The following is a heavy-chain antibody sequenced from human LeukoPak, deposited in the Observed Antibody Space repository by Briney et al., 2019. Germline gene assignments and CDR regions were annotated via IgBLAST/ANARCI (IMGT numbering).Heavy chain of an antibody. Sequence: ASVKVSCKASGGTFSSYAISWVRQAPGQGLEWMGWINPNSGGTNYAQKFQGRVTMTRDTSISTAYMELSRLRSDDTAVYYCARERSSLSFDYWGQGTLVTVSS. CDR2: INPNSGGT. J-gene: IGHJ4*02. CDR3: ARERSSLSFDY. D-gene: IGHD6-13*01. V-gene: IGHV1-2*02. CDR1: GGTFSSYA.